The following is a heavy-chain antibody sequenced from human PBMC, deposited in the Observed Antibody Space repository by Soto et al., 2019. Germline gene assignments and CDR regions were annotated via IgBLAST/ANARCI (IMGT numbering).Heavy chain of an antibody. CDR1: GFSFSVYG. CDR3: AKRGGGIFRIAAAGPPS. J-gene: IGHJ5*02. V-gene: IGHV3-33*06. Sequence: GGSLRLSCETSGFSFSVYGMHWVRQAPGKGLEWVAVIWYDASKQFYAASVEGRFTISRDNSKNTLYLQMNSLRAEDTAVYYCAKRGGGIFRIAAAGPPSWGQGTLVTVSA. CDR2: IWYDASKQ. D-gene: IGHD6-13*01.